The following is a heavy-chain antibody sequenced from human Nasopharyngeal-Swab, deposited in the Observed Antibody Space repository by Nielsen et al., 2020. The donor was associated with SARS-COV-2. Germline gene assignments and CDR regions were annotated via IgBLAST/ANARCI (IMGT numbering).Heavy chain of an antibody. V-gene: IGHV3-23*01. D-gene: IGHD2-15*01. CDR3: AKDLGYCSGGSCYGDAFDI. CDR2: ISGSGGST. CDR1: GFTFSSYA. J-gene: IGHJ3*02. Sequence: GGSLRLSCAASGFTFSSYAMSWVLQAPGKGLEWVSAISGSGGSTYYADSVKGRFTISRDNSKNTLDLQMNSLSAEDTAVYYCAKDLGYCSGGSCYGDAFDIWGQGTMVTVSS.